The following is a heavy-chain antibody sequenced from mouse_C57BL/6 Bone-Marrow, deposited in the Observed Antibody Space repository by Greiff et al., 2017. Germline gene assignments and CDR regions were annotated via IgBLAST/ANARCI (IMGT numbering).Heavy chain of an antibody. CDR3: ASSTMVTTTEYYFDY. Sequence: QVQLQQPGAELVKPGASVKMSCKASGYTFTSYWITWVKQRPGQGLEWIGDIYPGSGSTNYNEKFKSKATRTVDTSSSTAYMQLSSLTSEDSAVYYCASSTMVTTTEYYFDYWGQGTTLTVSS. V-gene: IGHV1-55*01. CDR2: IYPGSGST. J-gene: IGHJ2*01. CDR1: GYTFTSYW. D-gene: IGHD2-2*01.